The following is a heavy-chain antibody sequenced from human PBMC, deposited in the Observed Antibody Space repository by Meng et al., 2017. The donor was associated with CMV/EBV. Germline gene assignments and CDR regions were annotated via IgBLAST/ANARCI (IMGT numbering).Heavy chain of an antibody. CDR1: GFTFSSYV. J-gene: IGHJ3*02. Sequence: GESLKISCAASGFTFSSYVMHWVRQAPGKGLEYVSAISSNGGSTYYADSVKGRFTISRDNSKNTLYLQMGSLRAEDMAVYYCARVASNAVITGAFDIWGQGTTVTVSS. D-gene: IGHD3-16*01. CDR2: ISSNGGST. V-gene: IGHV3-64*02. CDR3: ARVASNAVITGAFDI.